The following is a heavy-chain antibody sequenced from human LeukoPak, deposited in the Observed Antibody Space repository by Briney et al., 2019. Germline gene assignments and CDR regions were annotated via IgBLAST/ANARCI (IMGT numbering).Heavy chain of an antibody. CDR1: GGTFSSYA. CDR3: ARVRGYSYGYLGWFDP. D-gene: IGHD5-18*01. Sequence: SVKVSCKASGGTFSSYAISWVRQAPGQGLEWMGGIIPIFGTANYAQKFQGRVTITADKSTSTAYMELSSLRSEDTVVYYCARVRGYSYGYLGWFDPWGQGTLVTVSS. CDR2: IIPIFGTA. J-gene: IGHJ5*02. V-gene: IGHV1-69*06.